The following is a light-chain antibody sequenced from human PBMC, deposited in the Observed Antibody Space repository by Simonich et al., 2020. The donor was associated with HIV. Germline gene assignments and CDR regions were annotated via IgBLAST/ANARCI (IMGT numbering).Light chain of an antibody. CDR3: QQYNGFSYT. Sequence: DIQMTQSPSSLSASVGDRVTITGRASQSISSWLAWYQQKPGKAPKLLIYKASSLESGVPSRFSGSGSGTDFTLTISSLQPDDFATYYCQQYNGFSYTFGQGTKLEI. CDR2: KAS. V-gene: IGKV1-5*03. CDR1: QSISSW. J-gene: IGKJ2*01.